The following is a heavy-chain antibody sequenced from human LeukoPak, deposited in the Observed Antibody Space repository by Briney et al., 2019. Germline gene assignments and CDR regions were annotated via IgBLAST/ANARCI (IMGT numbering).Heavy chain of an antibody. V-gene: IGHV1-69*13. D-gene: IGHD6-19*01. CDR1: GGTFSSYA. CDR2: IIPIFGTA. CDR3: ASGGIAVAAPYYYYGMDV. Sequence: GASVKVSCKASGGTFSSYAISWVRQAPGQGLEWMGGIIPIFGTANYAQKFQGRVTITADESTSTAYMELSSLRSEDTAVYYCASGGIAVAAPYYYYGMDVWGKGTTVTVSS. J-gene: IGHJ6*04.